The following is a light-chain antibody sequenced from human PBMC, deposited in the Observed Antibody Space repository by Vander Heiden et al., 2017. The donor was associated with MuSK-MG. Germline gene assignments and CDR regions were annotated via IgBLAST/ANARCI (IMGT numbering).Light chain of an antibody. Sequence: QSPQLLIYLGSNRASGVPDGFSGSGSGTDFTLKIRIVEAEDVGVYYCKGALQTRITFGRGTKVDIK. CDR3: KGALQTRIT. V-gene: IGKV2-28*01. J-gene: IGKJ3*01. CDR2: LGS.